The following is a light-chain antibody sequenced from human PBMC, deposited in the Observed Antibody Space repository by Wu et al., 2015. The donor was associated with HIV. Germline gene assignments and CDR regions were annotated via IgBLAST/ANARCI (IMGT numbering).Light chain of an antibody. CDR1: QSLGANY. V-gene: IGKV3-20*01. CDR3: HQYGSALPYT. J-gene: IGKJ2*01. Sequence: EIVLTQSPGTLSVSPGERVTLSCRASQSLGANYLAWYQQKPGQAPRLLIFQTSRRATDIPDRFSGSESGTDFTLTINRLEPEDLAVYYCHQYGSALPYTFGQGTKVE. CDR2: QTS.